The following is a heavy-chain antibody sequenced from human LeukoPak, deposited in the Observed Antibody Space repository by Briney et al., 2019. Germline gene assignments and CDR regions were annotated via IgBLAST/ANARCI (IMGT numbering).Heavy chain of an antibody. D-gene: IGHD3-9*01. V-gene: IGHV3-23*01. CDR1: GFTFSSYA. CDR3: ASREYYDILTGFDY. J-gene: IGHJ4*02. Sequence: GGSLRLSCAASGFTFSSYAMSWVRQAPGKGLEWVSAISGSGGSTYYADSVKGRFTISRDNSRNTLYLQMNSLRAEDTAVYYCASREYYDILTGFDYWGQGTLVTVSS. CDR2: ISGSGGST.